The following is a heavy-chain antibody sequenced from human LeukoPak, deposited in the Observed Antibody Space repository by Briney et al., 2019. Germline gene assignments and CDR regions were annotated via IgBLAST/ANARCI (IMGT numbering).Heavy chain of an antibody. J-gene: IGHJ6*02. CDR2: INHSGST. D-gene: IGHD3-10*01. CDR1: GGSFSGYY. V-gene: IGHV4-34*01. CDR3: ARHRYYGSGSFYYYYYGMDV. Sequence: SETLSLTCAVYGGSFSGYYWSWIRQPPGKGLEWIGEINHSGSTNYNPSLKSRVTISVDTSKNQFSLKLSSVTAADTAVYYCARHRYYGSGSFYYYYYGMDVWGQGTTVTVSS.